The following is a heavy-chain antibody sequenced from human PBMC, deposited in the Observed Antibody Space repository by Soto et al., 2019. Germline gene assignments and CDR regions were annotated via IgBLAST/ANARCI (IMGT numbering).Heavy chain of an antibody. CDR1: GDSPNNHY. CDR2: LYYSGTT. Sequence: PSETLSLTCSVSGDSPNNHYWTWMRQPPGKGLEWIGNLYYSGTTNYNPTLKSPVTTPLDTSKNQFSLKLVSLTAADTAFYYCARGRGGTYDAFEIGGPGTLVTVSS. D-gene: IGHD1-26*01. V-gene: IGHV4-59*11. CDR3: ARGRGGTYDAFEI. J-gene: IGHJ3*02.